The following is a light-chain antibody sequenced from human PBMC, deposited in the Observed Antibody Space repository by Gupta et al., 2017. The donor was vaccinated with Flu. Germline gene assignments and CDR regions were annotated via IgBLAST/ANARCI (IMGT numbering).Light chain of an antibody. CDR1: HSRLYRSNNKNY. CDR3: QEHDSTMYS. J-gene: IGKJ2*03. CDR2: WAS. Sequence: DIGMTQSPDSRAASLGGRATINCKSSHSRLYRSNNKNYLAWYQRKPGQPPKLLISWASIRESGVPDRFSGSGSGTDFALTISSLQPDDVAVYYCQEHDSTMYSFGQGTKVEIK. V-gene: IGKV4-1*01.